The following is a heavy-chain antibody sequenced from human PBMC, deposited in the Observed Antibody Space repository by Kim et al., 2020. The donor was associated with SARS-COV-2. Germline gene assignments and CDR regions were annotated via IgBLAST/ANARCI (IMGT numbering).Heavy chain of an antibody. CDR3: ARAVNSDHFDY. CDR1: GGSISSYY. D-gene: IGHD2-21*02. Sequence: SETLSLTCTVSGGSISSYYWSWIRQPPGKGLEWIGYIYYSGSTNYNPSLKSRVTISVDTSKNQFSLKLSSVTAADTAVYYCARAVNSDHFDYRGQGTLVTVSS. CDR2: IYYSGST. V-gene: IGHV4-59*01. J-gene: IGHJ4*02.